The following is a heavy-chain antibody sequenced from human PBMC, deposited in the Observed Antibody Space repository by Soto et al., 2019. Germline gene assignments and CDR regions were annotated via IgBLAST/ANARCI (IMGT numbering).Heavy chain of an antibody. V-gene: IGHV3-33*01. Sequence: HPGGSLRLSCAASGFTFNNYGMHWIRQAPGKGLEWVAGIWYDGSNKYYRDSVKGRFTISRDDSKNTLYLQMNSLRAEDTAVYYCARDAYGGDSGFLDYWGQGTLVTVSS. CDR1: GFTFNNYG. CDR3: ARDAYGGDSGFLDY. J-gene: IGHJ4*02. CDR2: IWYDGSNK. D-gene: IGHD2-21*02.